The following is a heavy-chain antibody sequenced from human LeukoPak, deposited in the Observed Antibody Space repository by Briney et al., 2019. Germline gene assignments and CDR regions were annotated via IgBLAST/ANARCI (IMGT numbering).Heavy chain of an antibody. CDR1: GYTFTSYG. CDR2: MNPNSGNT. D-gene: IGHD3-9*01. J-gene: IGHJ4*02. CDR3: ARRFYDNLTGHTWYDY. V-gene: IGHV1-8*02. Sequence: ASVKVSCKASGYTFTSYGISWVRQAPGQGLEWVGWMNPNSGNTGYAQTFQGKLTMTRNTSIKTAYMQLSSLRSEHTALYYCARRFYDNLTGHTWYDYWGQGTLVTVSS.